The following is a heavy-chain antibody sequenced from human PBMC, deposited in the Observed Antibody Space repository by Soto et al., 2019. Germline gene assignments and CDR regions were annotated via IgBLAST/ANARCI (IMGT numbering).Heavy chain of an antibody. J-gene: IGHJ5*02. Sequence: GGSLRLSCAASGSTFSSYGMHWVRQAPGKGLEWVAVIWYDGSNKYYADSVKGRFTISRDNSKNTLYLQMNSLRAEDTAVYYCARDKATMAHNWFDPWGQGTLVTVSS. CDR3: ARDKATMAHNWFDP. CDR2: IWYDGSNK. V-gene: IGHV3-33*01. D-gene: IGHD3-10*01. CDR1: GSTFSSYG.